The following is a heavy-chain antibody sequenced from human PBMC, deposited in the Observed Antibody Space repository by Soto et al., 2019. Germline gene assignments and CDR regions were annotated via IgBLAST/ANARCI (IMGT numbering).Heavy chain of an antibody. V-gene: IGHV4-30-4*01. J-gene: IGHJ5*02. Sequence: QVLLQDSGPQLVRPSQALSLTCSVSGGPVRDAYSYWTWIRQPPGKGLEWMGYLSYTGSTYYNPSLKSRVTMSVDMPKNQFSLNLTSVTAADTAVYFCGVAGPHNNWFDPWGQGILVTVSS. CDR1: GGPVRDAYSY. CDR2: LSYTGST. D-gene: IGHD6-19*01. CDR3: GVAGPHNNWFDP.